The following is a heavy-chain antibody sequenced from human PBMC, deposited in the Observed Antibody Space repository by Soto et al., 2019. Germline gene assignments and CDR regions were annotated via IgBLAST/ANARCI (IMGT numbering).Heavy chain of an antibody. V-gene: IGHV3-21*01. J-gene: IGHJ5*02. CDR3: ARDISSGWYLSRWFDP. D-gene: IGHD6-19*01. CDR1: GFTFSSYS. CDR2: ISSSSSYI. Sequence: GGSLRLSCAASGFTFSSYSMNWVRQAPGKGLEWVSSISSSSSYIYYADSVKGRFTISRDNAKNSPYLQMNSLRAEDTAVYYCARDISSGWYLSRWFDPWGQGTLVTVSS.